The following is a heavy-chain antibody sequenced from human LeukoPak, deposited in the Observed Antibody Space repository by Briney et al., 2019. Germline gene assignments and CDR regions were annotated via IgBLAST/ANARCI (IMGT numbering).Heavy chain of an antibody. CDR2: IYYSGST. V-gene: IGHV4-31*03. CDR1: GGSISSGGYY. J-gene: IGHJ3*02. Sequence: SETLTLTCTVSGGSISSGGYYWNWIRQHPGKGLEWIGYIYYSGSTYYNPSLKSRVTISVDTSKNQFSLKLSSVTAADTAVYYCARALAGYSYGAHAFDIWGQGTMVTVSS. D-gene: IGHD5-18*01. CDR3: ARALAGYSYGAHAFDI.